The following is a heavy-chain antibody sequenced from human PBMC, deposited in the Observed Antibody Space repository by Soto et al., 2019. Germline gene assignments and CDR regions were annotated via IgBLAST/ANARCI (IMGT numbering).Heavy chain of an antibody. CDR1: GASVNRGDYY. CDR2: IFSSGST. J-gene: IGHJ5*02. V-gene: IGHV4-31*03. Sequence: QVQLQESGPGLVKPSQTLSLTCTVSGASVNRGDYYWGWIRQHPGKGLEWIGYIFSSGSTNYNPSLESRLTISLDTSNNQFSLKLTSVTAADTAVYYCARGGRYTSSWYWFDPWGQGTLLTVSS. D-gene: IGHD6-13*01. CDR3: ARGGRYTSSWYWFDP.